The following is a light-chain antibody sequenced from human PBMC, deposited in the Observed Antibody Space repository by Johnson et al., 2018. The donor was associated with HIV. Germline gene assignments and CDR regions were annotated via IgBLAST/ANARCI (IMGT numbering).Light chain of an antibody. J-gene: IGLJ1*01. CDR1: SSNIGNNY. CDR3: GTWDSSLSAGGRV. V-gene: IGLV1-51*01. CDR2: DNN. Sequence: QSVLTQSPSVSAAPGQKVTISCSGSSSNIGNNYVSWYQQLPGTAPKLLIYDNNKRPSGIPDRFSGSKSGTSATLGITGLQTGDEADYYCGTWDSSLSAGGRVFGTGTKVTVL.